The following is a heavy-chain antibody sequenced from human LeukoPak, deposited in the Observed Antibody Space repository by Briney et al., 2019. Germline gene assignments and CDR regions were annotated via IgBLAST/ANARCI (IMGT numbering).Heavy chain of an antibody. Sequence: PSETLSLTCTFSGGSITSYYSSWIRQPAGKGLEWIGRTHTSGSTNYNPSLKSRVTMSVDTSKNQFSLRLSSVTAADTAVYYCARVTGYVMEDYFDYWGQGTLVTVSS. D-gene: IGHD6-13*01. J-gene: IGHJ4*02. CDR3: ARVTGYVMEDYFDY. CDR2: THTSGST. CDR1: GGSITSYY. V-gene: IGHV4-4*07.